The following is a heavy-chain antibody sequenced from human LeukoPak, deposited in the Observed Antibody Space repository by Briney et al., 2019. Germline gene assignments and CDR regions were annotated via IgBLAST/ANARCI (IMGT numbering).Heavy chain of an antibody. D-gene: IGHD3-10*01. CDR2: IGTSTSYI. V-gene: IGHV3-21*01. Sequence: PGGSLRLSCAASGFTFSTYIMNWVRQTPGKGLEWVSSIGTSTSYIYYADSVKGRFTISRDNSKNTLYLQMNSLRPEDTAVHYCAKDSKRWKTYYYEAGSYYFDYWGQGTRVTVSS. CDR3: AKDSKRWKTYYYEAGSYYFDY. J-gene: IGHJ4*02. CDR1: GFTFSTYI.